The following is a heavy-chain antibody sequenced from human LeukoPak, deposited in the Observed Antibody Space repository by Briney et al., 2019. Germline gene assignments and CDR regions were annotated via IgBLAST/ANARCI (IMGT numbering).Heavy chain of an antibody. D-gene: IGHD2-15*01. J-gene: IGHJ3*02. CDR2: IYYSGST. CDR1: GGSISSYY. V-gene: IGHV4-59*01. CDR3: ASQPRYCSGGSCSDAFDI. Sequence: SETLSLTCTVSGGSISSYYWSWIRQPPGKGLEWIGYIYYSGSTNCNPSLKSRVTISVDTSKNQFSLKLSSVTAADTAVYYCASQPRYCSGGSCSDAFDIWGQGTMVTVSS.